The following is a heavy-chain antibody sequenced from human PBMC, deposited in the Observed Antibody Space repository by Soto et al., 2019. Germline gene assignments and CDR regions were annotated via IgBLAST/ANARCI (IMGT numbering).Heavy chain of an antibody. J-gene: IGHJ6*02. CDR1: GGSISSYY. V-gene: IGHV4-59*01. D-gene: IGHD3-3*01. CDR2: GYYSGST. CDR3: ARGLRVLVRLSGMDV. Sequence: QVQLQESGPGLVKPSETLSLTCTVSGGSISSYYWSWIRQPPGKGLEWIGYGYYSGSTNYNPSLKSRVTISVDTSKNQFSRKLSSVTAADTAVYYCARGLRVLVRLSGMDVWGQGTTVTVSS.